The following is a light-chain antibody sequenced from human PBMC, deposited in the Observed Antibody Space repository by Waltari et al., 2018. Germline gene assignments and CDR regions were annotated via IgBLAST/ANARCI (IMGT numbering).Light chain of an antibody. CDR2: AAS. V-gene: IGKV1-9*01. CDR1: QGISTY. Sequence: DIQLTQSPSFLSASVGDRVTITCRASQGISTYLAWYQQKPGKAPKLLIYAASTLQSGVPSRFSGSGSGTEFTLTISSLQPEDFAIYYCQQLNNYLWTFGQGTEVEI. J-gene: IGKJ1*01. CDR3: QQLNNYLWT.